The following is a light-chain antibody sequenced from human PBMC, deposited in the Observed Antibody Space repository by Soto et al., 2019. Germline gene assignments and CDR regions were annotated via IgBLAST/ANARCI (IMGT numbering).Light chain of an antibody. J-gene: IGKJ5*01. Sequence: EIVLTQSPGTLSLSPGERANLSCRASQSVSNNYLAWYQQKPGQAPRLLIYGASNRATGIPDRFSGSGSGTDFTLTISRLEPEDFAVYYCQQRSNWPPITFGQGTRLEIK. V-gene: IGKV3D-20*02. CDR3: QQRSNWPPIT. CDR2: GAS. CDR1: QSVSNNY.